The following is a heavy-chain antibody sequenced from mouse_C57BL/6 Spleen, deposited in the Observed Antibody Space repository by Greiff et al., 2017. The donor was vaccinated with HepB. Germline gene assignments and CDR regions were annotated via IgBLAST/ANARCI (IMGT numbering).Heavy chain of an antibody. V-gene: IGHV5-17*01. Sequence: EVMLVESGGGLVKPGGSLKLSCAASGFTFSDYGMHWVRQAPEKGLEWVAYISSGSSTIYYADTVKGRFTISRDNAKNTLFLQMTSLRSEDTAMYYCARPLYPHAMDYWGQGTSVTVSS. CDR3: ARPLYPHAMDY. J-gene: IGHJ4*01. D-gene: IGHD5-1-1*01. CDR1: GFTFSDYG. CDR2: ISSGSSTI.